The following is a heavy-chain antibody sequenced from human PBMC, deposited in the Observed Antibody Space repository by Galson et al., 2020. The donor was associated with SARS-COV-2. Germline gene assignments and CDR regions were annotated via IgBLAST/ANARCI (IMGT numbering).Heavy chain of an antibody. CDR3: ATSVDGTVFDS. Sequence: GESLKISCAGSGFTFSTYRLNWVRQSPGKGLEWVSSITSSSSYIYYAESVKGRFTMSRDNAKNSVLLQMSSLRAEDSAVYYCATSVDGTVFDSWVQGTLVTVSS. D-gene: IGHD6-19*01. CDR1: GFTFSTYR. CDR2: ITSSSSYI. V-gene: IGHV3-21*01. J-gene: IGHJ4*02.